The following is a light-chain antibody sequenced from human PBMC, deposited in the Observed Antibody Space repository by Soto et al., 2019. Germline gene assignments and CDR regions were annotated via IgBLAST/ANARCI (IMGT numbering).Light chain of an antibody. CDR3: QVWDSSSDHVV. Sequence: SSVLSQPPSVSVAPGQTARITCGGNNIGSKTVHWYQKKPGQAPVLVVYDDSDRPSGNPERFSGSKSGNTATLTISRVEAGDEADYYSQVWDSSSDHVVFGGGTKVTVL. CDR1: NIGSKT. V-gene: IGLV3-21*02. J-gene: IGLJ2*01. CDR2: DDS.